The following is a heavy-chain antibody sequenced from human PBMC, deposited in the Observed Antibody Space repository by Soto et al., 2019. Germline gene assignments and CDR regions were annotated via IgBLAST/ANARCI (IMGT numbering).Heavy chain of an antibody. Sequence: QVQLVQSGAEVKKPGASVKVSCKASGYTFTSYGISWVRQAPGQGLEWMGWISAYNGNTNYAQKLQGRVTMTTDTSTSTAYMELRSLRSDDTAVYYCARRMGTTVTSTGNYYYGMDVWGPGTTVTVSS. V-gene: IGHV1-18*01. D-gene: IGHD4-17*01. J-gene: IGHJ6*02. CDR2: ISAYNGNT. CDR1: GYTFTSYG. CDR3: ARRMGTTVTSTGNYYYGMDV.